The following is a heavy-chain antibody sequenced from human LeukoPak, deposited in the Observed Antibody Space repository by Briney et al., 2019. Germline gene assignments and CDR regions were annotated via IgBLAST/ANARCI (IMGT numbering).Heavy chain of an antibody. J-gene: IGHJ3*02. D-gene: IGHD1-7*01. V-gene: IGHV1-69*01. Sequence: SVKVSCKASGGTFSSYAISWVRQAPGQGLEWMGGIIPIFGTANYAQKFQGRVTITADESTSTAYMELSSLRSEGTAVYYCARRNWNYAGGSGAFDIWGQGTTVTVSS. CDR3: ARRNWNYAGGSGAFDI. CDR2: IIPIFGTA. CDR1: GGTFSSYA.